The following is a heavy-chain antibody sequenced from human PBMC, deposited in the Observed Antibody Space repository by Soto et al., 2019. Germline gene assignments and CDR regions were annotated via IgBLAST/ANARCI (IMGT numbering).Heavy chain of an antibody. V-gene: IGHV4-59*01. CDR3: ARHRYDILTGPFDP. D-gene: IGHD3-9*01. CDR1: GGSISSYY. J-gene: IGHJ5*02. Sequence: SETLSLTCTVSGGSISSYYWSWIRQPPGKGLEWIGYIYYSGSTNYNPSLKSRVTISVDTSKNQFSLKLSSVTTADTAVYYCARHRYDILTGPFDPWGQGTLVTVSS. CDR2: IYYSGST.